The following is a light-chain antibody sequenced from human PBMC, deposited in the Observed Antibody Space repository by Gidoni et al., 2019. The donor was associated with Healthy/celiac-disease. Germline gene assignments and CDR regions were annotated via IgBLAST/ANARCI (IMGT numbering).Light chain of an antibody. Sequence: QSALTQPASVSGSPGQSITISCTGTNSDIGNYNYVSWYQQHPGKAPKLIIYDVSNRPSGISTRFSGSKSGITASLTISGLQAEDEADYFCSSYTSNSTLDVFGTGTKVTFL. V-gene: IGLV2-14*01. CDR2: DVS. CDR1: NSDIGNYNY. CDR3: SSYTSNSTLDV. J-gene: IGLJ1*01.